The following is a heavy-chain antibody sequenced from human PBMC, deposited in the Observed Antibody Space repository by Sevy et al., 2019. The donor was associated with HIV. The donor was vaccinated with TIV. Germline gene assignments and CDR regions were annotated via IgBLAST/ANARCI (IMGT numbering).Heavy chain of an antibody. CDR2: TYYNGNT. Sequence: SETLSLTCSVSGVSLSNGAYYWGWIRQHPEKGLEWIGYTYYNGNTYYNPSLKSLATISADTSKNHFSLRLSSVTAADTAVYYCSRASLSFFYLDVWGKGTAVTVSS. CDR1: GVSLSNGAYY. J-gene: IGHJ6*03. V-gene: IGHV4-31*01. CDR3: SRASLSFFYLDV.